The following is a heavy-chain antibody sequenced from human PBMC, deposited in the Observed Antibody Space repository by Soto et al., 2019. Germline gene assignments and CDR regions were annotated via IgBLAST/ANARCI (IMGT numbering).Heavy chain of an antibody. Sequence: GGSLRLSCAASGFTFSSFAMSWVRRAPGKGLEWVSVISDSGGSTYYADSVRGRFTISRDNSKSTLFLQMNSLRGDDTAIYYCAKPISGYYAPSDHWGQGTQVTVSS. CDR3: AKPISGYYAPSDH. J-gene: IGHJ4*02. CDR2: ISDSGGST. V-gene: IGHV3-23*01. D-gene: IGHD3-22*01. CDR1: GFTFSSFA.